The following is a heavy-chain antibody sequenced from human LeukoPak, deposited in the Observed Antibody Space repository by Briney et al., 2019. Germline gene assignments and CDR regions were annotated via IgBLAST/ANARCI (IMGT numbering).Heavy chain of an antibody. J-gene: IGHJ6*02. CDR3: TTGKRGPTYYYGMDV. CDR1: GFTFSNAW. Sequence: PGGSLRLSCAASGFTFSNAWMNRVRQAPGKGLEWVGRIKSKTDGGTTDYAAPVKGRFTISRDDSKNTLYLQMNSLKTEDTAVYYCTTGKRGPTYYYGMDVWGQGTTVTVSS. V-gene: IGHV3-15*07. CDR2: IKSKTDGGTT.